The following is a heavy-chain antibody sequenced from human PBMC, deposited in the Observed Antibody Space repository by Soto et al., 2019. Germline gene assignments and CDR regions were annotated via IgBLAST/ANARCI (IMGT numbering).Heavy chain of an antibody. V-gene: IGHV3-15*01. Sequence: EVQLVESGGDLVQPGGSLRLSCVTSGFMFSSAWMSWVRQAPGKGLEWVGRIKSKADGGARDYATHVKGRFSISRHDSKNTLYLQMTSLRAEDTAVYYCVEGWNDFWGQGTLVTVSS. CDR3: VEGWNDF. CDR1: GFMFSSAW. D-gene: IGHD1-1*01. J-gene: IGHJ4*02. CDR2: IKSKADGGAR.